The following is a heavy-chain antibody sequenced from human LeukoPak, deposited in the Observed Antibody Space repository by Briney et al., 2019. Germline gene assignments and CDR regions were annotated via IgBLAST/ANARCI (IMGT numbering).Heavy chain of an antibody. Sequence: PSETLSLTCTVSGGSISSGGYYWSWIRQPPGKGLEWIGYIYHIGNTYYNPSLKSRVTISVDRSRNQFSLKLSSVTAADTAMYYCARDAGYCATETVCAFDIWGQGTMVTVSS. J-gene: IGHJ3*02. CDR2: IYHIGNT. CDR1: GGSISSGGYY. D-gene: IGHD1-1*01. CDR3: ARDAGYCATETVCAFDI. V-gene: IGHV4-30-2*01.